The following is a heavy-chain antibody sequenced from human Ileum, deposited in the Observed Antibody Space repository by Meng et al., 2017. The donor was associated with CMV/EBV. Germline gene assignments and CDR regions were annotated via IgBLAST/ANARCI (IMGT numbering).Heavy chain of an antibody. J-gene: IGHJ4*02. V-gene: IGHV3-7*01. CDR2: IKQDGSEK. Sequence: GESLKISCAAPGFTFSSYWMSWVRQAPGKGLEWVANIKQDGSEKYYVDSVKGRFTISRDNAKNSLYLQMNSLRAEDTAVYYCARELPSSSSFDYWGQGTLVTVSS. D-gene: IGHD6-6*01. CDR3: ARELPSSSSFDY. CDR1: GFTFSSYW.